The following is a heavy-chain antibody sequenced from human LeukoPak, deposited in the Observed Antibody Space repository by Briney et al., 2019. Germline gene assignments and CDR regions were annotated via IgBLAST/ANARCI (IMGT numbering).Heavy chain of an antibody. D-gene: IGHD5-18*01. CDR3: AREQIGGYSYGLDY. V-gene: IGHV1-46*01. Sequence: VASVKVSCKASGYTFTSYGISWVRQAPGQGLEWMTRINPNGGSTRYVQRFQGRVTMTRDTSTSTVYMELSSLRSEDTAVYYCAREQIGGYSYGLDYWGQGTLVTVSS. CDR1: GYTFTSYG. J-gene: IGHJ4*02. CDR2: INPNGGST.